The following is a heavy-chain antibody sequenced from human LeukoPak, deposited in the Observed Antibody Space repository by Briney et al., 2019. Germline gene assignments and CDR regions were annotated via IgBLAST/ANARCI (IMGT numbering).Heavy chain of an antibody. Sequence: GASVNISCKASGYTFTGYYMHWVRQAPGQGLEWMGWINPNSGGTNYAQKFQGRVTMTRDTSISTAYLELSRLRSDDTAVYYCATEGYCTGGSCLDYWGQGTLVTVSS. J-gene: IGHJ4*02. V-gene: IGHV1-2*02. CDR3: ATEGYCTGGSCLDY. CDR2: INPNSGGT. D-gene: IGHD2-15*01. CDR1: GYTFTGYY.